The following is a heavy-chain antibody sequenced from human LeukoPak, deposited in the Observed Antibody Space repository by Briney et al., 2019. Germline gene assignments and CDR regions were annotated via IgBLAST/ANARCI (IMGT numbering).Heavy chain of an antibody. CDR2: ISSSGSTK. CDR1: GFTFSSYE. CDR3: AREILAPGKTHDY. J-gene: IGHJ4*02. Sequence: PGGSLRLSCAASGFTFSSYEMNWVRQAPGKGLEWVSYISSSGSTKYYADSVKGRFTISRDNAKNSLYLQMISLRAEDTAVYYCAREILAPGKTHDYWGQGTLVTVSS. V-gene: IGHV3-48*03.